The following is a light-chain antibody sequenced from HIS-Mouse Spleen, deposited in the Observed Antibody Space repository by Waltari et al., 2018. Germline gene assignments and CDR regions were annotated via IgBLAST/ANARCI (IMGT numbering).Light chain of an antibody. CDR3: CSYAGSYTGV. CDR2: DVS. V-gene: IGLV2-11*01. CDR1: SSDVGGYNY. J-gene: IGLJ1*01. Sequence: QSALTQPRSVSGSPGQSVTISCPGTSSDVGGYNYVSWYQQHPRKAPKLMIYDVSKRPSGVPDRFSGSKSGNTASLTISGLQAEDEADYYCCSYAGSYTGVFGTGTKVTVL.